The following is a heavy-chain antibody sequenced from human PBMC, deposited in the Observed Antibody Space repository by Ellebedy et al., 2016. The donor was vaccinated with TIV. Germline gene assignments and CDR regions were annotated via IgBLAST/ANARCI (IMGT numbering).Heavy chain of an antibody. Sequence: GESLKISCAASGFTFGDYYMAWIRQAPGKGLEWISYISIDGGAIYYADSVKGRFTISRDNAAHSLYLQMTSLGADDTAIYYCARGKSGTYIHHAFDSWGRGTLVTVSS. CDR2: ISIDGGAI. D-gene: IGHD1-14*01. CDR1: GFTFGDYY. V-gene: IGHV3-11*01. CDR3: ARGKSGTYIHHAFDS. J-gene: IGHJ4*02.